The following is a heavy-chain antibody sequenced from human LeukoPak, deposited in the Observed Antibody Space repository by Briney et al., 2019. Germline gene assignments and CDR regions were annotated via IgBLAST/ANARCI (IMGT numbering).Heavy chain of an antibody. CDR3: ASQDIVVVPAASQYYFDY. J-gene: IGHJ4*02. V-gene: IGHV4-34*01. CDR2: INHSGST. CDR1: EFSVGSNY. Sequence: PGGSLRLSCAASEFSVGSNYMTWVRQAPGKGLEWIGEINHSGSTNYNPSLKSRVTISVDTSKNQFSLKLSSVTAVDTAVYYCASQDIVVVPAASQYYFDYWGQGTLVTVSS. D-gene: IGHD2-2*01.